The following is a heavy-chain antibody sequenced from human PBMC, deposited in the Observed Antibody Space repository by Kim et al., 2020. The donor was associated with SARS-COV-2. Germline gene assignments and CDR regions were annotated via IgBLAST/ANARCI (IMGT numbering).Heavy chain of an antibody. CDR2: ISAYNGNT. Sequence: ASVKVSCKASGYTFTSYGISWVRQAPGQGLEWMGWISAYNGNTNYAQKLQGRVTMTTDTSTSTAYMELRSLRSDDTAVYYCARPFRDGDYRQSYYYYYGMDVWGQGTTVTVSS. J-gene: IGHJ6*02. CDR3: ARPFRDGDYRQSYYYYYGMDV. V-gene: IGHV1-18*04. D-gene: IGHD4-17*01. CDR1: GYTFTSYG.